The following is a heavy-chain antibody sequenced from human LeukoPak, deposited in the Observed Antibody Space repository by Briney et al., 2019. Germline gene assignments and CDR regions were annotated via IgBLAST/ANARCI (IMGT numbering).Heavy chain of an antibody. J-gene: IGHJ4*02. CDR1: GFTFSSCA. CDR2: ISYDGSNK. Sequence: GGSLRLSCAASGFTFSSCAMHWVRQAPGKGLEWVAVISYDGSNKCYADSVKGRFTISRDNSKNTLYLQMNSLRAEDTAVYYCARDPLGVLSYFDYWGQGTLVTVSS. CDR3: ARDPLGVLSYFDY. V-gene: IGHV3-30-3*01. D-gene: IGHD3-16*01.